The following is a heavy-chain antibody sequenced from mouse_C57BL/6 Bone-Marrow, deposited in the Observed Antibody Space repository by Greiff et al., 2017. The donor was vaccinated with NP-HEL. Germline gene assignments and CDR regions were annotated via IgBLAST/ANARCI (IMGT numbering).Heavy chain of an antibody. D-gene: IGHD1-1*01. Sequence: QVQLQQPGADLVKPGASVKLSCKASGYTFTSYWMHWVKQRPGRGLEWIGRIDPNSGGTKFNEKFKTKATLTVDKPASTAYMQLSSLTSEDSAVYYGSRYSYGSRGWYCDVGGTGTTVTVSS. J-gene: IGHJ1*03. V-gene: IGHV1-72*01. CDR3: SRYSYGSRGWYCDV. CDR1: GYTFTSYW. CDR2: IDPNSGGT.